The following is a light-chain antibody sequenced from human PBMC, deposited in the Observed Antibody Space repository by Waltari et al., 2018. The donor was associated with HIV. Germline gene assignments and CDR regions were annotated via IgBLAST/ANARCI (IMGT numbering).Light chain of an antibody. Sequence: DLTQAPSVSESPGQTASIYGAGHELADQDGHWYQEKEGQAPVLVISRDTERPLGISERISGSRSGSLATLTITGVLAEDEADYYCQSAAPSGTSVIFGGGTKLTVL. CDR3: QSAAPSGTSVI. J-gene: IGLJ2*01. CDR2: RDT. V-gene: IGLV3-25*03. CDR1: ELADQD.